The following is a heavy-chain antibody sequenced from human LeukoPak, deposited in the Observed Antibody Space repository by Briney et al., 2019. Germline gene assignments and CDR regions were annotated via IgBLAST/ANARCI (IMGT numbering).Heavy chain of an antibody. CDR2: INPNSGGT. CDR3: ASRAAYCSSTSCYTEGYYYYGMDV. Sequence: GASVKVSCKASGYTFTGYYMHWVRQAPGQGLEWMGRINPNSGGTNYAQKFQGRVTMTRDTSISTAYMELSRLRSDDTAVYYCASRAAYCSSTSCYTEGYYYYGMDVWGQGTTVTVSS. CDR1: GYTFTGYY. D-gene: IGHD2-2*02. J-gene: IGHJ6*02. V-gene: IGHV1-2*06.